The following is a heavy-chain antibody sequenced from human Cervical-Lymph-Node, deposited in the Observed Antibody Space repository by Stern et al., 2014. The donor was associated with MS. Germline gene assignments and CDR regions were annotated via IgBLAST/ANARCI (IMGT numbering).Heavy chain of an antibody. CDR3: ARGYCSGGSCYDGMDV. J-gene: IGHJ6*02. V-gene: IGHV1-46*01. D-gene: IGHD2-15*01. CDR2: INPSGGST. Sequence: QVQLVQSGAEVKKPGASVKVSCKASGYTFTSYYMHWVRQAPGQGLEWMGIINPSGGSTSYAQKIQGRVTMTRDTSTSTVYMELSSLRSEDTAVYYCARGYCSGGSCYDGMDVWGQGTTVTVSS. CDR1: GYTFTSYY.